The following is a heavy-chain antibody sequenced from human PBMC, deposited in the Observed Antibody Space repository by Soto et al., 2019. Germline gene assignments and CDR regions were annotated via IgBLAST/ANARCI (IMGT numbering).Heavy chain of an antibody. J-gene: IGHJ5*02. CDR2: IYHSGST. D-gene: IGHD3-10*01. CDR1: SGSISSSNW. Sequence: SETLSLTCAVSSGSISSSNWWSWVRQPPGKGLEWIGEIYHSGSTNYNPSLKSRVTISVDKSKNQFSLKLSSVTAADTAVYYCARVEGVRGVEGGWFDPWGQGTLVTVSS. CDR3: ARVEGVRGVEGGWFDP. V-gene: IGHV4-4*02.